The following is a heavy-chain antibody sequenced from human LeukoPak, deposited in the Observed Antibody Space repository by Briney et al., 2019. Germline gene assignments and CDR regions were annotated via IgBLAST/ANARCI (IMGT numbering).Heavy chain of an antibody. D-gene: IGHD3-3*01. J-gene: IGHJ4*02. V-gene: IGHV3-23*01. Sequence: GGSLRLSCAASGFTFSSYGMSWVRQAPGKGLEWVSAISGSGGSTYYADSVKGRFTISRDNSKNTLYLQMNSLRAEDTAVYYCAKDLGFLEWLLGAFSDYWGQGTLVTVSS. CDR2: ISGSGGST. CDR1: GFTFSSYG. CDR3: AKDLGFLEWLLGAFSDY.